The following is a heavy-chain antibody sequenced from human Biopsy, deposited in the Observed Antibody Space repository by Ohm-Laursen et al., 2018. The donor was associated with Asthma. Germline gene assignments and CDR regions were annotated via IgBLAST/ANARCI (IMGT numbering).Heavy chain of an antibody. CDR2: ISWDAGRT. J-gene: IGHJ5*02. CDR1: GFRFDDYT. D-gene: IGHD5-18*01. Sequence: GSLRLSCTASGFRFDDYTMVWVRQPPGKGLQWVALISWDAGRTHYADSVKGRFTVSRDNSKNSLYLQMNSLKPEDSGLYYCSKALVPTDLTSRFDPWGQGTLVTVSS. V-gene: IGHV3-43*01. CDR3: SKALVPTDLTSRFDP.